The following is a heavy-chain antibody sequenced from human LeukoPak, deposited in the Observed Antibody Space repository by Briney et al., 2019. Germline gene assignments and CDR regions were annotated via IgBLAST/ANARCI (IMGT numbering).Heavy chain of an antibody. CDR1: GGSISSYY. Sequence: SETLSLTCTVSGGSISSYYWSWIRQSPGKGLEWLGYMDYSGTTNYNPSLKSRVTISVDTSKNQFSLKLSSVTAADTAVYYCASDANRPGNYYYYMDVWGKGTTVTVSS. V-gene: IGHV4-59*01. J-gene: IGHJ6*03. CDR2: MDYSGTT. CDR3: ASDANRPGNYYYYMDV. D-gene: IGHD1-1*01.